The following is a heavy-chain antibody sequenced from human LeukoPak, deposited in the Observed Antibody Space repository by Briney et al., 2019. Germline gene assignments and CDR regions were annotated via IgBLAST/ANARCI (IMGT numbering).Heavy chain of an antibody. CDR3: ARGSTNSGSYSQY. CDR1: GFTFSSYW. J-gene: IGHJ4*02. D-gene: IGHD1-26*01. Sequence: PGGSLRLSCAASGFTFSSYWMHWVRQAPGKGLAWVTRINSDGRSTSYADSVKGRFTISRDNAKNTLYLQMNSLRAEDTAVYYCARGSTNSGSYSQYWGQGTPVTVSS. V-gene: IGHV3-74*01. CDR2: INSDGRST.